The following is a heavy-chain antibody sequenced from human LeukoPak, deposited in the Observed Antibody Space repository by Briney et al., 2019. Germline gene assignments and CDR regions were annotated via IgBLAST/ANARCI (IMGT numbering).Heavy chain of an antibody. CDR3: ARYFLLRCEGLFDY. CDR1: GGSIISDY. J-gene: IGHJ4*02. Sequence: SETLSLTCTCDGGSIISDYWSWIRQPAGKGLEWIGRFYISGSTNYNPSLKSRVTMSVDTSKNQFSLRLNSVTAADTAVYYCARYFLLRCEGLFDYWGQGTLVTVSS. V-gene: IGHV4-59*10. CDR2: FYISGST. D-gene: IGHD4-17*01.